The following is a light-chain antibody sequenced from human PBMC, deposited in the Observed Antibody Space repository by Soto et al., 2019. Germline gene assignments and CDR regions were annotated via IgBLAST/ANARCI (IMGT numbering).Light chain of an antibody. CDR1: QTISSW. CDR2: KAS. CDR3: QHYNSYSEA. V-gene: IGKV1-5*03. J-gene: IGKJ1*01. Sequence: DIQMTQAPSTLSGSVGDRVTITCRASQTISSWLAWYQQKPGKAPKLLIYKASTFKSGVTSRFSGSGSGTEFTLTISSLQPDHFATYYCQHYNSYSEAFGQGTKVDIK.